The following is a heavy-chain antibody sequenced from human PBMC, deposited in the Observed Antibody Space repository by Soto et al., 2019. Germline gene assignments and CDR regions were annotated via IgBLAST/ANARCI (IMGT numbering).Heavy chain of an antibody. Sequence: VASVKVSCKASGYTFTNYYMHWVRQAPGQGLEWMGIIYPSGGSTRNAQKFQGRVTMTRDTSTSTVYMELSSLRSEDTAVYYCARDFSGPMDYSGRGTLVTVSS. CDR2: IYPSGGST. V-gene: IGHV1-46*01. CDR3: ARDFSGPMDY. J-gene: IGHJ4*02. D-gene: IGHD3-10*01. CDR1: GYTFTNYY.